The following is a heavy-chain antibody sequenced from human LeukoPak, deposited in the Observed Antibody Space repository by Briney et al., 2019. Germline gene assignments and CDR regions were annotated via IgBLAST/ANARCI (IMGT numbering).Heavy chain of an antibody. CDR2: ITSSSNDR. Sequence: GGSLRLSCVASGLKFGPYNMNWIRQAPGKGLEWVACITSSSNDRYYAESVKGRFTISRDNAKQSLFLQMDTLRAEDTAIYYCARANHDAFDIWGQGTMVTVSS. J-gene: IGHJ3*02. CDR1: GLKFGPYN. D-gene: IGHD2-8*01. CDR3: ARANHDAFDI. V-gene: IGHV3-21*01.